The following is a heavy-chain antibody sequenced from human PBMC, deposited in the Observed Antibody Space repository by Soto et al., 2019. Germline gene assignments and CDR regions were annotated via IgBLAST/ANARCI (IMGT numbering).Heavy chain of an antibody. D-gene: IGHD6-13*01. V-gene: IGHV4-31*03. CDR3: ARDGYSTPSGFDY. CDR2: IYYSGST. J-gene: IGHJ4*02. CDR1: GGSISSGGYY. Sequence: PSETLSLTCTVSGGSISSGGYYWSWIRQHPGKGLEWIGYIYYSGSTYYNPSLKSRVTISVDTSKNQFSLKLSSVTAADTAVYYCARDGYSTPSGFDYWGQGTLVTVSS.